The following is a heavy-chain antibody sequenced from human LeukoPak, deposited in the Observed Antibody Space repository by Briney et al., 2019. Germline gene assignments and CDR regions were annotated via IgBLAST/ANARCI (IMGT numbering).Heavy chain of an antibody. J-gene: IGHJ4*02. D-gene: IGHD4-11*01. CDR1: GFTFSSYG. CDR3: AKLGDYSNY. V-gene: IGHV3-30*18. Sequence: GGSLRLSCAASGFTFSSYGMHWVRQAPGKGLEWVAVISYDGSNKYYADSVKGRFTISRDNSKNTLYLQMNSLRAEDTAVYYYAKLGDYSNYWGQGTLVTVSS. CDR2: ISYDGSNK.